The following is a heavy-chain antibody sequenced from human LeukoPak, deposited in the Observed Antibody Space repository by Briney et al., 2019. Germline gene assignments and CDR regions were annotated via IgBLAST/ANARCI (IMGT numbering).Heavy chain of an antibody. Sequence: ASVKVSCKTSGYTFSTYYIHWVRQAPGQGREWMGRINPDNGGADYAPKFQGRVTMTRDTSITTVYMELTRLTSDEPAVYYCARDVGLEGHVKDAFDIWGQGTMVTVSS. J-gene: IGHJ3*02. CDR1: GYTFSTYY. D-gene: IGHD1-1*01. CDR2: INPDNGGA. V-gene: IGHV1-2*06. CDR3: ARDVGLEGHVKDAFDI.